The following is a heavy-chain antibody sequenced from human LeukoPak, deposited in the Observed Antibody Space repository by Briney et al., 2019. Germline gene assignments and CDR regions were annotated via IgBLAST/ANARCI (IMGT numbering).Heavy chain of an antibody. CDR2: INPNSGGT. CDR1: GYTFTSYD. D-gene: IGHD6-19*01. J-gene: IGHJ6*03. V-gene: IGHV1-2*02. Sequence: ASVKVSCKASGYTFTSYDISWVRQAPGQGLEWMGWINPNSGGTNYAQKFQGRVTMTRDTSISTAYMELSRLRSDDTAVYYCARDRVAVAGTNYYYYMDVWGKGTTVTVSS. CDR3: ARDRVAVAGTNYYYYMDV.